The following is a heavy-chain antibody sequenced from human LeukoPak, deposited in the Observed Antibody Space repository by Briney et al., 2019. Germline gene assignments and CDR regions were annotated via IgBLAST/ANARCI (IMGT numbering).Heavy chain of an antibody. V-gene: IGHV3-23*01. CDR1: GFTFSSYG. CDR3: AKDHPYYYDSSGYTYFQH. J-gene: IGHJ1*01. D-gene: IGHD3-22*01. Sequence: GGSLRLSCAASGFTFSSYGMSWVRQAPGKGLEWVSAISGSGGSTYYADSVKGRFTISRDNPKNTLYLQMNSLRAEDTAVYYCAKDHPYYYDSSGYTYFQHWGQGTLVTVSS. CDR2: ISGSGGST.